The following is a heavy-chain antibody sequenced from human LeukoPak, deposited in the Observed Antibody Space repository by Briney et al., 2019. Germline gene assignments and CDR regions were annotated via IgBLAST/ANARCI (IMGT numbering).Heavy chain of an antibody. D-gene: IGHD5-24*01. CDR1: GGSFSGYY. CDR2: INHSGST. Sequence: SETLSLTCAVYGGSFSGYYWSWIRQPPGKGLEWIGEINHSGSTNYNPSLKSRVTISVDTSKNQFSLKLSSVTAADTAVYYCARGLRDGYTLGYYVDVWGKGTTVTVSS. CDR3: ARGLRDGYTLGYYVDV. J-gene: IGHJ6*03. V-gene: IGHV4-34*01.